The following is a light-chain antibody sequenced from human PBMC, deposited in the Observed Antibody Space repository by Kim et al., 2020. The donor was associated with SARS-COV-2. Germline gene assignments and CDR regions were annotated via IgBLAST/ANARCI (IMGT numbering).Light chain of an antibody. J-gene: IGKJ2*01. CDR2: PTS. CDR3: QQYGTLPYT. CDR1: HSVIRCH. Sequence: PGVSATVSCRATHSVIRCHLAWCQQNPARAPSLLSCPTSCRATGIPGRFSGAGSGTAFSLSISILEPEDFAVYYCQQYGTLPYTFGQGTKLEI. V-gene: IGKV3-20*01.